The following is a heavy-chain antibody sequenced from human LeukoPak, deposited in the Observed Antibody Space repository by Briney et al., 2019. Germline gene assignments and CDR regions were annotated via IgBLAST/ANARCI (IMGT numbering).Heavy chain of an antibody. CDR3: ARYGIVVVLAATYYYYGMDV. Sequence: ASVKVSCKASGYTFTSYGISWVRQAPGQGLEWMGWISAYNGNTNYAQKLQGRVTMTTDTSTSTAYMELRSLRSDDTAVYYCARYGIVVVLAATYYYYGMDVWGQGTTVTVSS. CDR2: ISAYNGNT. J-gene: IGHJ6*02. D-gene: IGHD2-15*01. V-gene: IGHV1-18*01. CDR1: GYTFTSYG.